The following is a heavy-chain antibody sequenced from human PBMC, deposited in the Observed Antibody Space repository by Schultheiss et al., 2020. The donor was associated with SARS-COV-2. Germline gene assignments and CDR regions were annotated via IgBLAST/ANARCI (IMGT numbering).Heavy chain of an antibody. CDR1: GFTFSTYA. Sequence: GGSLRLSCAASGFTFSTYAMTWVRQAPGKGLEWVSSISSTGGTTYYADSVKGRFTISRDNAKNSLYLQMNSLRAEDTAVYYCAKLNGYYYYGMDVWGQGTTVTVSS. CDR3: AKLNGYYYYGMDV. CDR2: ISSTGGTT. J-gene: IGHJ6*02. V-gene: IGHV3-23*01.